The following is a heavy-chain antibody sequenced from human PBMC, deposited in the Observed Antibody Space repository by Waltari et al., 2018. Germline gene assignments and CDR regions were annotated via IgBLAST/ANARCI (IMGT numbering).Heavy chain of an antibody. CDR3: AAIAAAGTGPGWLDP. Sequence: EVQLVESGGGLVQPGGSLRLSCAASGFTFSSYWMSWVRQAPGKGLEWVANIKQDGSEKYYVDSVKGRFTISRDNAKNSLYLQMNSLRAEDTAVYYCAAIAAAGTGPGWLDPWGQGTLVTVSS. CDR2: IKQDGSEK. CDR1: GFTFSSYW. V-gene: IGHV3-7*01. J-gene: IGHJ5*02. D-gene: IGHD6-13*01.